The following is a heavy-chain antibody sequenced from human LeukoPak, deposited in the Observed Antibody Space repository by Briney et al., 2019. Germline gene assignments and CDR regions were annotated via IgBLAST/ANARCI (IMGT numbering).Heavy chain of an antibody. CDR3: ARGLRDEDRHYNYYYMDV. D-gene: IGHD2-21*01. V-gene: IGHV4-4*09. J-gene: IGHJ6*03. Sequence: SETLSLTCTASGASISGYYWSWIRQPPGKELEWIGYFYTSGSAHYNPSLRSRVTMPVDTSKNQFSLKLSSVTAADTAVYYCARGLRDEDRHYNYYYMDVWGKGTTVTVSS. CDR1: GASISGYY. CDR2: FYTSGSA.